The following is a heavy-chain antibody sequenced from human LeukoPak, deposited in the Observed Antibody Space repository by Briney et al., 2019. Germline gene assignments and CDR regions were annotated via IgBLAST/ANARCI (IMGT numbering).Heavy chain of an antibody. CDR2: ISSSMSIT. J-gene: IGHJ4*02. D-gene: IGHD3-10*01. V-gene: IGHV3-48*02. Sequence: GESLRLSCAASGFSLSGYSMNWVRQTPGKGLEWISYISSSMSITYYADSVKGRFTISSDNAKNSLYLQMNGLTDKDTAVYYCARGSLNYYASGSYYMVFWGQGTLVTVSS. CDR3: ARGSLNYYASGSYYMVF. CDR1: GFSLSGYS.